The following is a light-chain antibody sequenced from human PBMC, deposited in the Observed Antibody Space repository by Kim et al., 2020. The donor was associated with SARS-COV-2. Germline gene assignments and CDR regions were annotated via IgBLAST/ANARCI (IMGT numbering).Light chain of an antibody. CDR1: QSVSSY. CDR3: QHRSTWPLT. CDR2: DAS. Sequence: LSPGERATRSCRASQSVSSYLAWYQQKPGQAPRLLIYDASNRATGIPARFSGSGSGTDFTLTISSLEPEDFAVYYCQHRSTWPLTFGQGTRLEIK. J-gene: IGKJ5*01. V-gene: IGKV3-11*01.